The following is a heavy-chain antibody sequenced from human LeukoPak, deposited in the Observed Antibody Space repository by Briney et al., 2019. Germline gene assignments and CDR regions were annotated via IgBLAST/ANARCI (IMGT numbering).Heavy chain of an antibody. V-gene: IGHV4-59*01. D-gene: IGHD6-13*01. CDR1: GGSISSYY. Sequence: SETLSLTCTVSGGSISSYYWSWIRQPPGKGLEWIGYIYYSGSTNYNPSLKSRVTISVDTSKNQFSLKLSSVTAADTAVYYCARARASVAAAGSLFDYWGQGTLVTVSS. J-gene: IGHJ4*02. CDR2: IYYSGST. CDR3: ARARASVAAAGSLFDY.